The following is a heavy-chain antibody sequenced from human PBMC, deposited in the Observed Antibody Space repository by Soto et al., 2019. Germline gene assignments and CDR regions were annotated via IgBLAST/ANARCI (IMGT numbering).Heavy chain of an antibody. CDR1: GGSISSYY. Sequence: SETLSLTCTDSGGSISSYYWSWIRQPPGKGLEWIGYIYYSGSTNYNPSLKSRVTISVDTSKNQFSLKLSSVTAADTAVYYCARAPPVPYYDSSGPLFDYWGQGTLVTVSS. CDR2: IYYSGST. D-gene: IGHD3-22*01. J-gene: IGHJ4*02. V-gene: IGHV4-59*01. CDR3: ARAPPVPYYDSSGPLFDY.